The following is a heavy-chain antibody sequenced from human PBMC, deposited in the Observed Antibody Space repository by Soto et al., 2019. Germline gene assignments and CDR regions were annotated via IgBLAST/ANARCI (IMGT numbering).Heavy chain of an antibody. D-gene: IGHD2-15*01. V-gene: IGHV4-59*01. Sequence: PSETLSLTCTVSGGSISSYYWSWIRQPPGKGLEWIGYIYYSGSTNYNPSLKSRVTISVDTSKNQFSLKLSSVTAADTAVYYCARDYASYCSGGSCYTSRFDPWGQGTLVTVSS. CDR2: IYYSGST. CDR1: GGSISSYY. J-gene: IGHJ5*02. CDR3: ARDYASYCSGGSCYTSRFDP.